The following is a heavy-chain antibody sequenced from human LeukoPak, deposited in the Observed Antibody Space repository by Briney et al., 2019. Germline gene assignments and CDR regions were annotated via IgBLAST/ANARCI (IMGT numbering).Heavy chain of an antibody. J-gene: IGHJ4*02. V-gene: IGHV4-4*02. CDR1: GGSILTTNW. D-gene: IGHD1-26*01. Sequence: SGTLSLTCAVSGGSILTTNWWSWVRQPPGKGLEWIGEVHLSGASNYNPSLKSRVNMSIDKSKNQLYLELTSVTAADTAIYFCTRESGAFSPFGFWGQGTLVTVSS. CDR3: TRESGAFSPFGF. CDR2: VHLSGAS.